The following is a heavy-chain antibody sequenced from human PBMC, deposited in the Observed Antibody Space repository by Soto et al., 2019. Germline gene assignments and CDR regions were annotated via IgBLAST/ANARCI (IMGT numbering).Heavy chain of an antibody. CDR2: ISAYNGNT. CDR3: AREVGYSSSWYGGGYFDL. Sequence: QVQLVQSGAEVKKPGASVKVSCKASGYTFTSYGISWVRQAPGQGLEWMGWISAYNGNTNYAQKFQGRVTMTRDTSISTAYMELSRLRSDDTAVYYCAREVGYSSSWYGGGYFDLWGRGTLVTVSS. D-gene: IGHD6-13*01. CDR1: GYTFTSYG. J-gene: IGHJ2*01. V-gene: IGHV1-18*04.